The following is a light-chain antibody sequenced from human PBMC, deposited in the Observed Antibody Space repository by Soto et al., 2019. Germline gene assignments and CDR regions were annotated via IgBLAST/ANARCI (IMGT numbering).Light chain of an antibody. V-gene: IGKV3-15*01. J-gene: IGKJ1*01. CDR2: GAS. Sequence: EIVMTQSPATLSVSLGERATLSCRASQTVSSNLAWYQQKPGQAPRLLIYGASTRATGIPARFSGSGSGTEFTLTISSLQSQDFAVYYCQQYYNWSNGNFGQGTKVDIK. CDR1: QTVSSN. CDR3: QQYYNWSNGN.